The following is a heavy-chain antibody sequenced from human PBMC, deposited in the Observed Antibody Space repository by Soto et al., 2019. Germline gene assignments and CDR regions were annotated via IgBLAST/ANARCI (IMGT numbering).Heavy chain of an antibody. D-gene: IGHD3-22*01. CDR2: IIPIFGTA. V-gene: IGHV1-69*01. CDR3: ARDGSGYRSRASPMDV. J-gene: IGHJ6*02. Sequence: QVQLVQSGAEVKKPGSSVKVSCTASGDTFSSYAISWVRQAPGQGLEWMGGIIPIFGTANYAQKFQGRVTITADESTSTAYMELSSLRSEDTAVDYCARDGSGYRSRASPMDVWGQGTTVTVSS. CDR1: GDTFSSYA.